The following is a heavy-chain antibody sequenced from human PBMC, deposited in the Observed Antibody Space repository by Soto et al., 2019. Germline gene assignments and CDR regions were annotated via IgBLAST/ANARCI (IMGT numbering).Heavy chain of an antibody. Sequence: GGSLRLSCAASGFTFSSYSMNWVRQAPGKGLEWVSYISSSSSTIYYADSVKGRFTISRDNAKNSLYLQMNSLRAEDTAVYYCAREGGIAARPEPSAPYYYMDVWGKGTTVTVSS. CDR1: GFTFSSYS. CDR2: ISSSSSTI. D-gene: IGHD6-6*01. V-gene: IGHV3-48*01. J-gene: IGHJ6*03. CDR3: AREGGIAARPEPSAPYYYMDV.